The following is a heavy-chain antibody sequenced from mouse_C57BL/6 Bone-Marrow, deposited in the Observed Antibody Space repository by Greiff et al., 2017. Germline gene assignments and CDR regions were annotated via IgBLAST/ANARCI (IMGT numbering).Heavy chain of an antibody. D-gene: IGHD1-1*01. V-gene: IGHV5-6*01. CDR3: ARHRTTVVGYFDY. J-gene: IGHJ2*01. Sequence: EVQLVESGGDLVKPGGSLKLSCAASGFTFSSYGMSWVRQTPDKRLEWVATISSGGSYTYYPDSVKGRFTISRDNAKNTLYLQMSSLKSEDTAMYYCARHRTTVVGYFDYWGQGTTLTVSS. CDR1: GFTFSSYG. CDR2: ISSGGSYT.